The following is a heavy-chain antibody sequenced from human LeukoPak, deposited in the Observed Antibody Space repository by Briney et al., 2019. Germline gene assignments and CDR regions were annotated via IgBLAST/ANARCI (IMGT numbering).Heavy chain of an antibody. V-gene: IGHV4-59*01. CDR3: AREDHDILTGYQGYFDL. CDR2: IYYSGST. J-gene: IGHJ2*01. Sequence: SETLSLTCTVSGGSISSYYWSWIRQPPGKGLEWIGYIYYSGSTNYNPSLKSRVTISVDTSKNQFSLKLSSVTAADTAVYYCAREDHDILTGYQGYFDLWGRGTLVTVSS. CDR1: GGSISSYY. D-gene: IGHD3-9*01.